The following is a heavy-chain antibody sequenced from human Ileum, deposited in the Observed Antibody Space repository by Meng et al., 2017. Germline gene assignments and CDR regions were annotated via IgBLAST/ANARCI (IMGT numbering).Heavy chain of an antibody. CDR3: ARRSDKTGGRTIFDY. D-gene: IGHD1-14*01. Sequence: GGSLRLSCGGSGFIFSSYWMSWVRQAPGKGLEWVANINKDGSETYYVDSVKGRFTISRDNAKNSLYLQMSSLRAEDTAVYYCARRSDKTGGRTIFDYWGQGTLVTVSS. CDR2: INKDGSET. V-gene: IGHV3-7*01. J-gene: IGHJ4*02. CDR1: GFIFSSYW.